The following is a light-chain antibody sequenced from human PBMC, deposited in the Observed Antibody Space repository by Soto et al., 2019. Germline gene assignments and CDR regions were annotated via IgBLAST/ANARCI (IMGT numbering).Light chain of an antibody. Sequence: QAVLTQPRSVSGSRGQSVTMSCTGASSDVGGYNYVSWYQQHPGKAPKLMIYDVSKRPSGVPDRFSGSKSGNTASLTISGLQTEDEADYYCCSYAGRYTYVFGTGTKVTVL. J-gene: IGLJ1*01. V-gene: IGLV2-11*01. CDR1: SSDVGGYNY. CDR3: CSYAGRYTYV. CDR2: DVS.